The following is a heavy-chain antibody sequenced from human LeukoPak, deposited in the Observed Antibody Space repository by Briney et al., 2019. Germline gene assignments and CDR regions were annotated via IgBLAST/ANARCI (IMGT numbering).Heavy chain of an antibody. V-gene: IGHV1-2*02. J-gene: IGHJ6*02. Sequence: ASVKVSCKASGYTFTSYGFSWVRQAPGQGLEWMGWINPNSGGTNYAQKFQGRVTMTRDTSISTAYMELSRLRADDTAVYDCAREGIAVARYYYYGMDVWGQGTTVTVSS. CDR3: AREGIAVARYYYYGMDV. D-gene: IGHD6-19*01. CDR1: GYTFTSYG. CDR2: INPNSGGT.